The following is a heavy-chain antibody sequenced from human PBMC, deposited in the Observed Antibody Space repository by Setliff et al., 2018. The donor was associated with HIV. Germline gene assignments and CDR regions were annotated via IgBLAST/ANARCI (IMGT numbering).Heavy chain of an antibody. V-gene: IGHV3-23*01. CDR3: AREGSPIYYFDY. D-gene: IGHD3-10*01. Sequence: PGGSLRLSCAASGFTFTYHAMTWVRQAPGKGLEWVAGISGSGDSTYYAESVKGRFIISRDNSKNTLYLQMNSLRADDTAVYYCAREGSPIYYFDYWSQGTLVTVSS. CDR1: GFTFTYHA. J-gene: IGHJ4*02. CDR2: ISGSGDST.